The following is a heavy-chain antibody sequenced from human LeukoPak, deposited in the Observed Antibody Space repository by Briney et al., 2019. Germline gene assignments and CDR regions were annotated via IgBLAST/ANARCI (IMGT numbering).Heavy chain of an antibody. CDR2: INPNSGGT. Sequence: ASVKVSCKASGYTFTGYYMHWVRQAPGQGLEWMGWINPNSGGTNYAQKFQGRVTMTRDTSISTAYMELSRLRSDDTAVYYCARDFSVGATNPWDYWGQGTLVTVSS. J-gene: IGHJ4*02. CDR1: GYTFTGYY. D-gene: IGHD1-26*01. V-gene: IGHV1-2*02. CDR3: ARDFSVGATNPWDY.